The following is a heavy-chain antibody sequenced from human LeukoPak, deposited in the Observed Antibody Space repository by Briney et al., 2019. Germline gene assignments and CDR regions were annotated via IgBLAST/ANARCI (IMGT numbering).Heavy chain of an antibody. Sequence: PSETLSLTCAVSGGSVSGHFWSWIRQLPGKGLEWIGFIHSTGSTNYNPSLRSRVTMSIDTSTNQFSLKLASVIAADTALSYCARYHCPGGICDGFDVWGQGTMVTVSS. CDR1: GGSVSGHF. D-gene: IGHD2-8*02. CDR2: IHSTGST. J-gene: IGHJ3*01. CDR3: ARYHCPGGICDGFDV. V-gene: IGHV4-59*08.